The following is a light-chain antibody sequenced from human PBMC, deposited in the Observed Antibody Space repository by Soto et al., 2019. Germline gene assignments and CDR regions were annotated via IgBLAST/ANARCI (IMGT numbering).Light chain of an antibody. CDR1: SSNIGNNY. V-gene: IGLV1-51*01. Sequence: QSVLTQPPSVSAPPGQKVTISCSGSSSNIGNNYVSWYQQLPGTAPQLLIYDNSKRPSGIPDRFSGSKSGTSATLGITGLQTGDEADYYCGTWDSSLSAVVFGGGTQLTVL. J-gene: IGLJ2*01. CDR2: DNS. CDR3: GTWDSSLSAVV.